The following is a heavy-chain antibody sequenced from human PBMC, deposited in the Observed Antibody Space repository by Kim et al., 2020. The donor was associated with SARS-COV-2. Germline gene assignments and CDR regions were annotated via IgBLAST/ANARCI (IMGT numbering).Heavy chain of an antibody. CDR2: IKSDGRGT. J-gene: IGHJ2*01. D-gene: IGHD2-21*02. V-gene: IGHV3-74*01. CDR1: GFTFSTYW. Sequence: GGSLRLSCAASGFTFSTYWMHWVRQAPGKGLVWVSRIKSDGRGTNYAESVKGRFTISRDNAKNTLYLQMNSLRSEDTALYYCAMINCGGDCWTKDWYFYLWGRGTLVSVSS. CDR3: AMINCGGDCWTKDWYFYL.